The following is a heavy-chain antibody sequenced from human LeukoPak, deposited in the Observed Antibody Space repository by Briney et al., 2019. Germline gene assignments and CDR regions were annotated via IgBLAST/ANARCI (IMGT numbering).Heavy chain of an antibody. CDR2: ISAYNGNT. CDR3: ARDWASRYDSSGYIDY. J-gene: IGHJ4*02. D-gene: IGHD3-22*01. Sequence: ASVNVSCKASGYTFTSYGISWVRQAPGQGLEWMGWISAYNGNTNYAQKLQGRVTMTTDTSKNTAYMELRSLRPDDTAVYYCARDWASRYDSSGYIDYWGQGTLVTVSS. V-gene: IGHV1-18*01. CDR1: GYTFTSYG.